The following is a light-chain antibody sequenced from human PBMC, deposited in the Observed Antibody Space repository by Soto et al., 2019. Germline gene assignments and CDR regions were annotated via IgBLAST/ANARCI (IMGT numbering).Light chain of an antibody. CDR2: AAY. V-gene: IGKV3-15*01. CDR3: QQYNNWPRT. CDR1: QSVSSD. J-gene: IGKJ1*01. Sequence: EIVMTQSPATLSVSPGERATLSCRASQSVSSDLAWYQQKFGQAPRLLIYAAYTRATGIPARFSGSGSGTEFTLTISSLQSEDFAAYYCQQYNNWPRTFGQGTKVDIK.